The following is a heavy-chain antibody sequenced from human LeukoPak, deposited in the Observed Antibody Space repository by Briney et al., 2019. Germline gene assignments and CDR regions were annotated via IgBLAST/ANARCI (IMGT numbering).Heavy chain of an antibody. CDR1: GFTFSSYA. V-gene: IGHV3-23*01. D-gene: IGHD6-13*01. Sequence: GGSLRLSCAASGFTFSSYAMSWVRQAPGKGLEWVSAISGSGGSTSYADSVKGRFTISRDNAKNTLYLQMNSLRAEDTAVYYCARRIAAAAAPYYFDYWGQGTLVTVSS. CDR3: ARRIAAAAAPYYFDY. J-gene: IGHJ4*02. CDR2: ISGSGGST.